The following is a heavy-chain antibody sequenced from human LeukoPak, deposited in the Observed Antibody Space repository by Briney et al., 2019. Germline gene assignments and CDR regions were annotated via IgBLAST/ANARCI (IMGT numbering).Heavy chain of an antibody. CDR3: ARDYCSSTSCLDY. Sequence: PGGSLRLSCAASGFTFSSYWMSWVRQAPGKGLGWVANIKQDGSEKYYMDSVKGRFTISRDNAKNSLYLQMNSLRAEDTAVYYCARDYCSSTSCLDYWGQGTLVTVSS. J-gene: IGHJ4*02. V-gene: IGHV3-7*01. D-gene: IGHD2-2*01. CDR2: IKQDGSEK. CDR1: GFTFSSYW.